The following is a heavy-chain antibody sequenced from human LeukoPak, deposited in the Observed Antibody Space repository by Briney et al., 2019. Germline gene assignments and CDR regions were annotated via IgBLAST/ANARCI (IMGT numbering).Heavy chain of an antibody. CDR3: AKMPSSNYFDY. V-gene: IGHV3-53*01. CDR2: IYSGGVT. Sequence: GGSLRLSCAASGFTVSDNYMSWVRQAPGKGLEWLSIIYSGGVTYYTDSVRGRFTISRDNAKNTLYLQMNSLRAEDTAVYYCAKMPSSNYFDYWGQGTLVTVSS. D-gene: IGHD6-13*01. CDR1: GFTVSDNY. J-gene: IGHJ4*02.